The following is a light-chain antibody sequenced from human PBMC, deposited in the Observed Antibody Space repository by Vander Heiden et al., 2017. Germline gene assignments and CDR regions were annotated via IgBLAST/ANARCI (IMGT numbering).Light chain of an antibody. J-gene: IGKJ3*01. V-gene: IGKV1-39*01. CDR3: QQSYSTPRT. CDR1: QSISSY. Sequence: DVQLTQASSSLCASVGDRVTVTCRESQSISSYLKWYQQKPGKAPKLLLYAAASLQSGVPSRFSGSGSGTDFTLTISILQPEDFATYYCQQSYSTPRTFGPGTKVDIK. CDR2: AAA.